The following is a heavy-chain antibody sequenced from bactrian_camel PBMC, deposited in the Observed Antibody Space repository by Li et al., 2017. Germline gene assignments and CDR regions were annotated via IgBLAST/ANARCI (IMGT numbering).Heavy chain of an antibody. CDR2: IDDDGGRT. Sequence: VQLVESGGALVQPGGSLRLSCAASGFTFSTYVMSWVRQAPGKGLEWVSAIDDDGGRTYYADSVKGRFTISRDDAKDTVYLQLNSLKTEDGTMYYCAQETYGTPAYWGQGTQVTVS. D-gene: IGHD2*01. V-gene: IGHV3S40*01. CDR1: GFTFSTYV. CDR3: AQETYGTPAY. J-gene: IGHJ4*01.